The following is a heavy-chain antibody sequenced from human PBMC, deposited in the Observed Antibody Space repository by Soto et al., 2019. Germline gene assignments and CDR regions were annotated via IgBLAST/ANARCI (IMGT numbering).Heavy chain of an antibody. CDR3: AKDRHGSSGYYEGYYGMDV. J-gene: IGHJ6*02. Sequence: GGSLRLSCAASGFTFSSYAMSWVRQAPGKGLEWVSAISGSGGSTYYADSVKGRFTISRDNSKNTLYLQMNSLRAEDTAVYYCAKDRHGSSGYYEGYYGMDVWGQGTTVTVSS. V-gene: IGHV3-23*01. CDR1: GFTFSSYA. CDR2: ISGSGGST. D-gene: IGHD3-22*01.